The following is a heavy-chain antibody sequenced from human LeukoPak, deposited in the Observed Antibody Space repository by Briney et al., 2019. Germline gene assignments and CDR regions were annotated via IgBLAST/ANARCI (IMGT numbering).Heavy chain of an antibody. V-gene: IGHV3-23*01. D-gene: IGHD3-9*01. CDR3: ATHYDILSGYVSPFEY. Sequence: GGSLRLSCAASGFTFSSYAMSWVRQAPGKGLEWVSAISGSGGSTYYADSVKGRFTISRDNSKNTLYLQRNSLRAEDTAVYYCATHYDILSGYVSPFEYWGQGTLVTVSS. CDR2: ISGSGGST. CDR1: GFTFSSYA. J-gene: IGHJ4*02.